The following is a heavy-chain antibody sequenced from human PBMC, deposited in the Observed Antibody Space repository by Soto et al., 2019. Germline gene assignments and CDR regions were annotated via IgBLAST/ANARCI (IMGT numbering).Heavy chain of an antibody. Sequence: SETPSLTCTVSGGSISSGDYYCSWICQPPGKGLEWIGYIYYSGSTYYNPSLKSRVTISVDTSKNQFSLKLSSVTAADTAVYYCARDHYVYDILSGYGYYYGMDVWGQGTTVTVSS. CDR3: ARDHYVYDILSGYGYYYGMDV. CDR1: GGSISSGDYY. D-gene: IGHD3-9*01. V-gene: IGHV4-30-4*01. J-gene: IGHJ6*02. CDR2: IYYSGST.